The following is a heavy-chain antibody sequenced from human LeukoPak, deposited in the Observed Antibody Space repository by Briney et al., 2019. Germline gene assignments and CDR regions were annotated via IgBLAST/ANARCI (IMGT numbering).Heavy chain of an antibody. D-gene: IGHD3-9*01. CDR2: ISDDGSRQ. CDR3: AKGSFDWLLLDY. Sequence: PGRSLRLSCAATGFTFSNYAIHWGRQAPGKGLEWVAFISDDGSRQHYADSVKGRFTISRDNSKNTLSLQMNSLRAEDTAVYYCAKGSFDWLLLDYWGQGTLVTVSS. J-gene: IGHJ4*02. V-gene: IGHV3-30-3*01. CDR1: GFTFSNYA.